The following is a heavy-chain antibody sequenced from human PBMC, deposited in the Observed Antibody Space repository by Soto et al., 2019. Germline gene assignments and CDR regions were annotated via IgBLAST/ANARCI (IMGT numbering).Heavy chain of an antibody. CDR2: ILPIFNKT. D-gene: IGHD1-7*01. CDR3: ASDGVQFLYGNYFDT. Sequence: QVQLVQSGADVKKPGSSVRVSCKASGGTFSTYAINWVRQAPGHGLEWRGVILPIFNKTHYAQNFQGRVTIIADKSTSTSYMELSSLRSDDAAVYYCASDGVQFLYGNYFDTWGQGTLVTVSS. CDR1: GGTFSTYA. V-gene: IGHV1-69*06. J-gene: IGHJ5*02.